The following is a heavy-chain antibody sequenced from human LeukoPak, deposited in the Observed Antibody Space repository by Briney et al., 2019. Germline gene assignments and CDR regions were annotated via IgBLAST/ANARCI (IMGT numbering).Heavy chain of an antibody. CDR2: INHSGST. Sequence: SETLSLTCAVYGGSFSGYYWGWIRQPPGKGLEWIGEINHSGSTNYNPSLKSRVTISVDTSKNQFSLKLSSVTAADTAVYYCARFTQKTIFGVVIPHNFDYWGQGTLVTVSS. CDR3: ARFTQKTIFGVVIPHNFDY. J-gene: IGHJ4*02. D-gene: IGHD3-3*01. V-gene: IGHV4-34*01. CDR1: GGSFSGYY.